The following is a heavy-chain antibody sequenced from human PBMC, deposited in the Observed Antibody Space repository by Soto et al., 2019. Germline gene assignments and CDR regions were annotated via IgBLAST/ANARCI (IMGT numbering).Heavy chain of an antibody. CDR1: GFTFSSYA. CDR3: AKRNLVVRPPFDY. V-gene: IGHV3-23*01. CDR2: ISGSGGGI. Sequence: VQLLESGGGLVQPGGSLRLSCAASGFTFSSYAMSWVRQAPGKGLEWVSTISGSGGGIYYADSVKGRFTIPRDNSKNTLDLQMNSLRAEDTAVYYCAKRNLVVRPPFDYWGQGTLVTVSS. D-gene: IGHD2-15*01. J-gene: IGHJ4*02.